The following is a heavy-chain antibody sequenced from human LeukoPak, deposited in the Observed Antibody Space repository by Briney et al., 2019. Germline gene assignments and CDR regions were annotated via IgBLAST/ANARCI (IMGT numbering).Heavy chain of an antibody. CDR1: GFTVSSNY. CDR3: VRGLLEWLRLETYYFDY. D-gene: IGHD3-3*01. CDR2: IYSDGST. V-gene: IGHV3-53*01. Sequence: GGSLRLSCAASGFTVSSNYMSWVRQAPGKGLEWVSIIYSDGSTDYADSVKGRFIISRDNSKNTLYLQMNSLRADDTATYYCVRGLLEWLRLETYYFDYWGQGTLVTVSS. J-gene: IGHJ4*02.